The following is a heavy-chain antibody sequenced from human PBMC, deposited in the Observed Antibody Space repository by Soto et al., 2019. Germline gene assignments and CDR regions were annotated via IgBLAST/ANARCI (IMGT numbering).Heavy chain of an antibody. CDR3: AREARIAMVGTGGYYYYGMDV. J-gene: IGHJ6*02. V-gene: IGHV3-72*01. CDR1: GLTFSDHY. CDR2: IRKKANSYTT. D-gene: IGHD6-19*01. Sequence: EVQVVESGGGLVQPGESLRLSCAASGLTFSDHYMGWVRQAPGKGLDWVGRIRKKANSYTTEYAASVQGRFTISRDDSKNSLYLQMNSLRTEDTAVYYCAREARIAMVGTGGYYYYGMDVWGQGTTVTVSS.